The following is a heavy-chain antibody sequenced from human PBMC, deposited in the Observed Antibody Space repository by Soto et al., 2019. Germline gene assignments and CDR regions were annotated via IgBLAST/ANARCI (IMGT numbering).Heavy chain of an antibody. CDR1: VFSFSNSP. CDR3: AKGDRIRGEVQV. Sequence: PVGSLRLSCAASVFSFSNSPMSCVRQAPGKGLEWVSAISATGGSTYYADSVKGRFTISRDNSKSTVYLQMNSLRVEDTALYYCAKGDRIRGEVQVGGQATTFTVSS. D-gene: IGHD3-10*01. V-gene: IGHV3-23*01. CDR2: ISATGGST. J-gene: IGHJ6*02.